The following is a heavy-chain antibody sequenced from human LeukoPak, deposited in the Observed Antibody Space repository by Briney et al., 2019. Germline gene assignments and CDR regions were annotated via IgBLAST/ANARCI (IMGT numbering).Heavy chain of an antibody. Sequence: GGSLRLSCAASGFTFSSYAMNWVRRAPGKGLEWVSLISGSGTSTYYTDSVKGRFTISRDNSKNTLYLQMNSLRAEDTAVYYCASEDYGGKDYWGQGTLVTVSS. CDR2: ISGSGTST. CDR3: ASEDYGGKDY. D-gene: IGHD4-23*01. CDR1: GFTFSSYA. J-gene: IGHJ4*02. V-gene: IGHV3-23*01.